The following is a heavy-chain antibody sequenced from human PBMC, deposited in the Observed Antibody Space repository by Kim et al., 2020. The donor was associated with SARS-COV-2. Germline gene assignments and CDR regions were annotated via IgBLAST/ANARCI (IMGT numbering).Heavy chain of an antibody. CDR1: GFTFSTYW. D-gene: IGHD3-10*01. Sequence: GGSLRLSCAASGFTFSTYWMSWVRQAPGKRLEWVANIKHDGSEKHFVDSVKGRFTISRDNARNSLYLQMNSLRAEDTAVYYCARTDPSEYSPDNRNYYRHFDNWGQGTLVTVSS. V-gene: IGHV3-7*01. CDR3: ARTDPSEYSPDNRNYYRHFDN. CDR2: IKHDGSEK. J-gene: IGHJ4*02.